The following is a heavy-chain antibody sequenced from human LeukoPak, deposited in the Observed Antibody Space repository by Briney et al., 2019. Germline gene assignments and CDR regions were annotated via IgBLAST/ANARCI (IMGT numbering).Heavy chain of an antibody. CDR3: AREGVVVAADAFDI. CDR2: ISSSSSYI. V-gene: IGHV3-21*01. D-gene: IGHD2-15*01. Sequence: GGSLRLSCAASGFTFSSYSMNWVRPAPGKGLEWVSSISSSSSYIYYADSVKGRFTISRDNAKNSLYLQMNSLRAEDTAVYYCAREGVVVAADAFDIWGQGTMVTVSS. J-gene: IGHJ3*02. CDR1: GFTFSSYS.